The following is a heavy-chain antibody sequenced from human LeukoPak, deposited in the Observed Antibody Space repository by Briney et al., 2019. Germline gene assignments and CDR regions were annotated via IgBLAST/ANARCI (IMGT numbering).Heavy chain of an antibody. D-gene: IGHD2-2*01. V-gene: IGHV1-18*01. CDR1: GYTFTSYG. CDR3: ASDLGYCSSTSCYEKYYGMDV. Sequence: ASVKVSCTASGYTFTSYGISWVRQAPGQGLEWMGWISAYNGNTNYAQKLQGRVTMTTDTSTSTAYMELRSLRSDDTAVYYCASDLGYCSSTSCYEKYYGMDVWGQGTTVTVSS. J-gene: IGHJ6*02. CDR2: ISAYNGNT.